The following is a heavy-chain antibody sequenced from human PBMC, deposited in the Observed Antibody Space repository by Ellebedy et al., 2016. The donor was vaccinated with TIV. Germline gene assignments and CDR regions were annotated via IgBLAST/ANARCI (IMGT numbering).Heavy chain of an antibody. D-gene: IGHD4-23*01. CDR2: IRGRDGRT. Sequence: GESLKISCAASGFTFANYAMTWVRQVPGKGLEWFSSIRGRDGRTSYTDSAKGRFTISRDNSKNTLFLQMNNLRVEDTAIYYCAKTVGGTNIILDYWGLGTQVIVSS. CDR1: GFTFANYA. CDR3: AKTVGGTNIILDY. V-gene: IGHV3-23*01. J-gene: IGHJ4*02.